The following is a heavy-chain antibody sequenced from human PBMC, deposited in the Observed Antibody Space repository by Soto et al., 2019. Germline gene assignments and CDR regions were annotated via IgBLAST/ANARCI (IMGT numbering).Heavy chain of an antibody. Sequence: ASVKVSCKASGGTFSSYAISWVRQAPGQGLEWMGGIIPIFSRANYAQKFQGRVTITADKSTSTAYMELSSLRSEGTAVYYCARGEAVAGDYYYGMDVWGQGTTVTVSS. V-gene: IGHV1-69*06. CDR3: ARGEAVAGDYYYGMDV. CDR2: IIPIFSRA. D-gene: IGHD6-19*01. CDR1: GGTFSSYA. J-gene: IGHJ6*02.